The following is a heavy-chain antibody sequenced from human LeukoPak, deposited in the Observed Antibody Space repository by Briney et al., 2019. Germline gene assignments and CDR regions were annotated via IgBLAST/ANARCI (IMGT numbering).Heavy chain of an antibody. CDR2: ISGSGGST. V-gene: IGHV3-23*01. CDR3: AKDACGYSYGPEGY. CDR1: GFTFSSYA. J-gene: IGHJ4*02. D-gene: IGHD5-18*01. Sequence: GGPLRLSCAASGFTFSSYAMSWVRQAPGKGLEWVSAISGSGGSTYYADSVKGRFTISRDNSKNTLYLQMNSLRAEDTAVYYCAKDACGYSYGPEGYWGQGTLVTVSS.